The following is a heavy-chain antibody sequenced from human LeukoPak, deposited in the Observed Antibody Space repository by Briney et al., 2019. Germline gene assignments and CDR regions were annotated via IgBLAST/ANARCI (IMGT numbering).Heavy chain of an antibody. CDR1: GYSFTRHG. CDR3: ARETTSEFDY. Sequence: GASVKVSCKASGYSFTRHGLNWVRQAPGQGLEWIGWISPDNGNTNNAQKVQGRITMTMDRSTSTVYMELRSLRSDDTAVYYCARETTSEFDYWGQGSLVTVSS. J-gene: IGHJ4*02. CDR2: ISPDNGNT. D-gene: IGHD4-17*01. V-gene: IGHV1-18*01.